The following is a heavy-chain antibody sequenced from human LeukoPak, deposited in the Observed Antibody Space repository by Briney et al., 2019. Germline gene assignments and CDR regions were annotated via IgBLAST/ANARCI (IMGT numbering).Heavy chain of an antibody. D-gene: IGHD3-16*01. Sequence: SETLSLTCTVSGGSISTSDYLWAWVRQPPGKGLEWIGDFYYNGVTSYSPSLKSRVTISVDTSKNQFSLNLTSVTAADTAVYYCVRRNYVSGRIDPWGQGTLVTVSS. J-gene: IGHJ5*02. CDR2: FYYNGVT. CDR3: VRRNYVSGRIDP. CDR1: GGSISTSDYL. V-gene: IGHV4-39*01.